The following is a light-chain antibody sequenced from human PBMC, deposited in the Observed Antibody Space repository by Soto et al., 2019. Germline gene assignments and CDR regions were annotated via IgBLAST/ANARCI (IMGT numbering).Light chain of an antibody. CDR3: QQSYRTPLT. CDR2: AAS. CDR1: QSISNY. Sequence: DIQMTQSPSSLSASVGDTVTITCRAIQSISNYLNRYQQKPGKSPSLLIYAASSLQNWVPSRFSGNGSWTDFTLSISSRQREDFATYYCQQSYRTPLTFGGGTKVEIK. J-gene: IGKJ4*01. V-gene: IGKV1-39*01.